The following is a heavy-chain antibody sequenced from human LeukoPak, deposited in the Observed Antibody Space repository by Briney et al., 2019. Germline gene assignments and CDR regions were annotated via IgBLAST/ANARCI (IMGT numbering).Heavy chain of an antibody. J-gene: IGHJ3*01. V-gene: IGHV3-7*01. CDR3: VASKFLLSWSAFDF. Sequence: GGSLRLSCAVSGFTSSTAWLTRVRQAPGKGPEWVADMRQDGSDKYYLDSVRGRFIISGDIVKNSVPLHMNRLSVEDTAVYYCVASKFLLSWSAFDFWGRGTMVTVSS. D-gene: IGHD6-13*01. CDR1: GFTSSTAW. CDR2: MRQDGSDK.